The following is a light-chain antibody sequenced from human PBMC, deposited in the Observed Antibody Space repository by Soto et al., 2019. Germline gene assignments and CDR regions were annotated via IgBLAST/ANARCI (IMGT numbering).Light chain of an antibody. CDR2: WAS. J-gene: IGKJ4*01. CDR1: QSVLSSSNNKNY. CDR3: QQYHSAPLT. V-gene: IGKV4-1*01. Sequence: DIVLTQSPDSLAVSLGERATINCKSSQSVLSSSNNKNYLAWYQQRPGQPPKLLISWASTRESGVPDRFGGSGSGTGFTLTISSLQTEDVAVYYCQQYHSAPLTFGGGTKVEIK.